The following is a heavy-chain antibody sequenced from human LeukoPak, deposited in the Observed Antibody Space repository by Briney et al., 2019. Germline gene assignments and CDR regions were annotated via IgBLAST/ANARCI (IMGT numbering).Heavy chain of an antibody. J-gene: IGHJ6*02. V-gene: IGHV4-4*07. CDR3: ARGLSSGITERRYGMDV. Sequence: SETLSLTCTVSGGSISSYYWSWIRQPAGKGMEWIGRIYTSGSTNYNPSLKSRVTMSVDTSKNQFSLKLSSVTAADTAVCYCARGLSSGITERRYGMDVWGQGTTVTVSS. CDR1: GGSISSYY. D-gene: IGHD6-19*01. CDR2: IYTSGST.